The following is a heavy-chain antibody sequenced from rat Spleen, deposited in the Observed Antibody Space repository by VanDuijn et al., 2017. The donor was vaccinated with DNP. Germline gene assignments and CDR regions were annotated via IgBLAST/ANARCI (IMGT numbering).Heavy chain of an antibody. CDR3: ARGTMMVVTPFAY. V-gene: IGHV5-7*01. J-gene: IGHJ3*01. CDR1: GFTFSDYA. CDR2: ISYDGSST. Sequence: EVQLVESGGGLVQPGNSLKLSCAASGFTFSDYAMAWVRQAPKKGLEWVATISYDGSSTYYRDSVKGRFTISRDNAKSTLYLQMDSLRSEDTATYYCARGTMMVVTPFAYWGQGTPVTVSS. D-gene: IGHD1-12*02.